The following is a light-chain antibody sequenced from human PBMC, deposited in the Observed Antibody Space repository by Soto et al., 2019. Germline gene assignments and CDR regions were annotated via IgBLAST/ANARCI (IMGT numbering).Light chain of an antibody. J-gene: IGKJ2*01. CDR2: GAS. V-gene: IGKV3-15*01. CDR1: QSVSSY. CDR3: QQYNTWPPKYT. Sequence: EIVMTQSPATLSVSPGGRATLSCRASQSVSSYLAWYQQRPGQPPRLLIYGASTKATGIPARFSGSGSATEFSLTISSLQSEDFAVYYCQQYNTWPPKYTFGQGTKLEIK.